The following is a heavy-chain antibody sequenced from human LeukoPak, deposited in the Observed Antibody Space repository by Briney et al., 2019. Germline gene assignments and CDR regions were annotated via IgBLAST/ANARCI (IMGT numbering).Heavy chain of an antibody. CDR2: IRYDGSNK. Sequence: GGSLRLSCAASGFTFSSYGMHWVRQAPGKGLEWVAFIRYDGSNKYYADSVKGRFTISRNNSKNTLYLQMNSLRAEDTAVYYCAKEWVRGVRGYYYYYMDVWGKGTTVTVSS. CDR3: AKEWVRGVRGYYYYYMDV. D-gene: IGHD3-10*01. CDR1: GFTFSSYG. V-gene: IGHV3-30*02. J-gene: IGHJ6*03.